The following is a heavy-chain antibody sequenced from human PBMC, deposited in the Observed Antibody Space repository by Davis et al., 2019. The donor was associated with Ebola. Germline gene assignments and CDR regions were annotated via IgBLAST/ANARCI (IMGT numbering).Heavy chain of an antibody. V-gene: IGHV3-21*01. CDR1: GFTFNNYV. J-gene: IGHJ2*01. CDR2: ISSSSNYI. Sequence: GESLKISCAASGFTFNNYVMAWVRQTPGKGLEWVSFISSSSNYIYYADSVKGRFTVSRDNAKNSLYLQMNSLRAEDTAVYYCVRDPALVVTGGGWFFGLWGRGTLVTVSS. CDR3: VRDPALVVTGGGWFFGL. D-gene: IGHD2-21*02.